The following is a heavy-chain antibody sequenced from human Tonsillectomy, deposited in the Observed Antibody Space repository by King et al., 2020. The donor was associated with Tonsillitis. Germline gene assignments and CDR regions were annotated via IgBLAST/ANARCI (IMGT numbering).Heavy chain of an antibody. D-gene: IGHD6-19*01. CDR3: ARGGREQWLGPDY. CDR2: LYPSDGST. CDR1: GYTFTSYY. J-gene: IGHJ4*02. V-gene: IGHV1-46*01. Sequence: GQLVQSGAEVKKPGASVKVSCKASGYTFTSYYMHWVRQAPGQGLEWMGILYPSDGSTNYAQKFQGRVTMTRDTSTSTVYMELSSLRSDDTAVYYCARGGREQWLGPDYWGQGTLVTVSS.